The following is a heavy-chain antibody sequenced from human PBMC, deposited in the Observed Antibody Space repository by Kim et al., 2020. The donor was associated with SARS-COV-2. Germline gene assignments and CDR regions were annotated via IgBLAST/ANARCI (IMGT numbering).Heavy chain of an antibody. Sequence: SETLSLTCTVSGGSISSSSYYWGWIRQPPGKGLEWIGSIYYSGSTYYNPSLKSRVTISVDTSKNQFSLKLSSVTAADTAVYYCARLWVAVAHNWFDPWGQGTLVTVSS. D-gene: IGHD6-19*01. V-gene: IGHV4-39*01. CDR3: ARLWVAVAHNWFDP. CDR2: IYYSGST. CDR1: GGSISSSSYY. J-gene: IGHJ5*02.